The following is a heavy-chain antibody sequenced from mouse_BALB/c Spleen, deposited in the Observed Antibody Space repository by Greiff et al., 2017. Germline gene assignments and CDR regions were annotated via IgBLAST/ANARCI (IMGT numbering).Heavy chain of an antibody. J-gene: IGHJ3*01. V-gene: IGHV5-17*02. CDR1: GFTFSSFG. D-gene: IGHD2-2*01. Sequence: EVQLVESGGGLVQPGGSRKLSCAASGFTFSSFGMHWVRQAPEKGLEWVAYISSGSSTIYYADTVKGRFTISRDNPKNTLFLQMTSLRSEDTAMYYCARRDRNGYDGFAYWGQGTLVTVSA. CDR3: ARRDRNGYDGFAY. CDR2: ISSGSSTI.